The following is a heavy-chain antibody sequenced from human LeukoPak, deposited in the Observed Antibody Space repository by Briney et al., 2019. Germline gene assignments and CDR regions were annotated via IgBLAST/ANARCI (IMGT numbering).Heavy chain of an antibody. Sequence: ASVKVSCKASGNGFPYFDVNWARQASGQGLEWIGWVNPHSDNAGYGQRFQGRVTITTDISTATVYMELSSLISDDTAVYYCAKARKATTSTDYSYFYYMDVWGQGTTVTVSS. CDR1: GNGFPYFD. J-gene: IGHJ6*02. CDR3: AKARKATTSTDYSYFYYMDV. V-gene: IGHV1-8*02. D-gene: IGHD4-11*01. CDR2: VNPHSDNA.